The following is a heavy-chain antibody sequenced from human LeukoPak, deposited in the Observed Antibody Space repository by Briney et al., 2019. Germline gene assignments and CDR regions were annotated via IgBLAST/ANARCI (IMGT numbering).Heavy chain of an antibody. CDR3: AKDIVRYYYDSSDYYAGADSAISFDF. Sequence: TGGSLRLSCAASGFTFSSYAMSWARQAPGKGLEWVSAISGSGGSTYYADSVKGRFTISRDNSKNTLYLQMNSLRAEDTAVYYCAKDIVRYYYDSSDYYAGADSAISFDFWGQGTLVTVSS. CDR1: GFTFSSYA. J-gene: IGHJ4*02. CDR2: ISGSGGST. V-gene: IGHV3-23*01. D-gene: IGHD3-22*01.